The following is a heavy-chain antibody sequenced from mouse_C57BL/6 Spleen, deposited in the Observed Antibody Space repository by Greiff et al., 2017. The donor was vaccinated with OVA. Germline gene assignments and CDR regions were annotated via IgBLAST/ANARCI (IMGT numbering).Heavy chain of an antibody. V-gene: IGHV1-69*01. D-gene: IGHD1-1*01. CDR3: ARGYYYGSSYVFDY. CDR1: GYTFTSYW. CDR2: IDPSDSYT. Sequence: QVQLQQPGAELVMPGASVKLSCKASGYTFTSYWMHWVKQRPGQGLEWIGEIDPSDSYTNYNQKFKGKSTLTVDKSSSTAYMQLSSLTSEDSAVYYCARGYYYGSSYVFDYWGQGTTLTVSS. J-gene: IGHJ2*01.